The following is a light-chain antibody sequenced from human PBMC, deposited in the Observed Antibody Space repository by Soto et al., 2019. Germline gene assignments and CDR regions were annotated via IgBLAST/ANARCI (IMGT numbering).Light chain of an antibody. CDR3: ENCYSNSHWV. Sequence: QLVLTQSSSASASLGSSVKLTCTLSSGHSSYNIAWHQQQPGKGPRYLMKLEGSGSYNKGSGVPDRFSGSSSGADHYLTISNRQFDEEADYYCENCYSNSHWVFGGGTKLTVL. CDR1: SGHSSYN. V-gene: IGLV4-60*02. CDR2: LEGSGSY. J-gene: IGLJ3*02.